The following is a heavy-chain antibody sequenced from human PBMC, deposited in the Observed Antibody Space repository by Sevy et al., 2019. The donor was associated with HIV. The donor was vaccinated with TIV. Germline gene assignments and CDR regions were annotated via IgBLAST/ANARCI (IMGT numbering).Heavy chain of an antibody. D-gene: IGHD2-21*02. J-gene: IGHJ4*02. V-gene: IGHV1-8*01. CDR3: AKLASCGGDCYYFDF. CDR2: MNPNSGHT. Sequence: ASVKVSCKASGYTFTDYDITWVRQVTGQGLELVGWMNPNSGHTAYTENFQGRVSTTRDTSISTAYMELGSLRSEDTAVYYCAKLASCGGDCYYFDFRGQGTLVTVPS. CDR1: GYTFTDYD.